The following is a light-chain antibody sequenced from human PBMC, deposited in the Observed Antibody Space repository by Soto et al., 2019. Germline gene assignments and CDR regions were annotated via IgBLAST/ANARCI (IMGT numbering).Light chain of an antibody. J-gene: IGLJ6*01. CDR2: EVR. CDR3: TSYTPTGALV. Sequence: QSALTQPASVSGSPGQSITVSCTGTNTDVGGYNYVSWYQHRPGKAPRLMIYEVRNRLSGVSNRFSGSESGNTASLTISGLQSEDEADYYCTSYTPTGALVFGSGTKVTVL. V-gene: IGLV2-14*01. CDR1: NTDVGGYNY.